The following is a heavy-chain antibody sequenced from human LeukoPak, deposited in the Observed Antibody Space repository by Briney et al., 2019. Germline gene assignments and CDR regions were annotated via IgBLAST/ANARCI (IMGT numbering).Heavy chain of an antibody. CDR1: GFTFTKYW. J-gene: IGHJ4*02. Sequence: EGSLRLSCAASGFTFTKYWMTWVRQAPGKGLEWVGNIKQDGSDKNYMDSVKGRFTISRDNTKNSVYLQISSLRAEDTAVYYCAREVWGPEYWGQGTLVTVSS. V-gene: IGHV3-7*01. CDR3: AREVWGPEY. D-gene: IGHD1-14*01. CDR2: IKQDGSDK.